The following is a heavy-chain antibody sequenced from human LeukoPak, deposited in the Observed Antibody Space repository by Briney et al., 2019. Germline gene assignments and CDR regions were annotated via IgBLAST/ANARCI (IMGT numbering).Heavy chain of an antibody. CDR2: INSDGSTT. CDR3: ATERDTFVLLDY. J-gene: IGHJ4*02. V-gene: IGHV3-74*01. CDR1: GFTFSSYW. D-gene: IGHD2/OR15-2a*01. Sequence: PGGSLRLSCAASGFTFSSYWMHWVRQAPGKGLVWVSRINSDGSTTSYADSVMGRFTISRDNSKNTLYLQMNSLRAEDTAVYYCATERDTFVLLDYWDQGTLVTVSS.